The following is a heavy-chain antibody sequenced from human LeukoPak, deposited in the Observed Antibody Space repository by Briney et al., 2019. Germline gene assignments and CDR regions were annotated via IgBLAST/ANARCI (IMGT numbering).Heavy chain of an antibody. D-gene: IGHD6-13*01. CDR3: AKDPVLDSSSWYEGWFDP. CDR1: GYSISSGY. CDR2: ISYDGSNK. V-gene: IGHV3-30*18. Sequence: LSLTRTVSGYSISSGYYWGWIRPPPGKGLEWVAVISYDGSNKYYADSVKGRFTISRDNSKNTLYLQMNSLRAEDTAVYYCAKDPVLDSSSWYEGWFDPWGQGTLVTVSS. J-gene: IGHJ5*02.